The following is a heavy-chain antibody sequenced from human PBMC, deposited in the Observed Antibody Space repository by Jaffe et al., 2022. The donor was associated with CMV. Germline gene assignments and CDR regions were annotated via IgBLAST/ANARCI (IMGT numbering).Heavy chain of an antibody. CDR1: GFTFSSYE. Sequence: EVQLVESGGGLVQPGGSLRLSCAASGFTFSSYEMNWVRQAPGKGLEWVSYISSSGSTIYYADSVKGRFTISRDNAKNSLYLQMNSLRAEDTAVYYCARDTGIAAAGSFDYWGQGTLVTVSS. V-gene: IGHV3-48*03. CDR3: ARDTGIAAAGSFDY. D-gene: IGHD6-13*01. J-gene: IGHJ4*02. CDR2: ISSSGSTI.